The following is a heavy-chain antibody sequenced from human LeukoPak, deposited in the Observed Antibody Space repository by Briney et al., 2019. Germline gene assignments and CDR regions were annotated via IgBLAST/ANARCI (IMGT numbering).Heavy chain of an antibody. CDR1: GFTFSSYA. CDR3: AREGSHPAFDY. CDR2: ISYDGSNK. V-gene: IGHV3-30*04. J-gene: IGHJ4*02. D-gene: IGHD1-26*01. Sequence: GGSLRLSCAASGFTFSSYAMHWVRQAPGKGLEWVAVISYDGSNKYYADSVKGRFTISRDNSKNALYLQMNSLRAEDTAVYYCAREGSHPAFDYWGQGTLVTVSS.